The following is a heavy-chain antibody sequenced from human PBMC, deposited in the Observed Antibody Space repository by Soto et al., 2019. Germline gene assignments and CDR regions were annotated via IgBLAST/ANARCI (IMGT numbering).Heavy chain of an antibody. Sequence: ITLKESGPTLVKPTQTLTLTCTFSGFSLNTGGVGVGWVRQPRGKAMEWRALIYWDDDERYRPSLRSRLNITKDTINNQVVLTMTNMDPEDTATYYCVRNWRYYGGDYYYGMDAWGQGTTVTV. D-gene: IGHD3-10*01. CDR1: GFSLNTGGVG. J-gene: IGHJ6*02. V-gene: IGHV2-5*02. CDR3: VRNWRYYGGDYYYGMDA. CDR2: IYWDDDE.